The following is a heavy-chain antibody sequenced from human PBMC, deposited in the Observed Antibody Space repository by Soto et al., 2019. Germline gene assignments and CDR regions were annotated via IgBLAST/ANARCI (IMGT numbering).Heavy chain of an antibody. Sequence: QLQLQESGPGLVKPSETLSLTCTVSGGSISSSSYYWGWIRQPPGKGLEWIGSIYYSGSTYYNPSLKSRVTISVDTSKNQFSLKLSSVTAADTAVYYCARSALLYYYDSSGAVDYWGQGTLVTVSS. D-gene: IGHD3-22*01. CDR1: GGSISSSSYY. CDR2: IYYSGST. J-gene: IGHJ4*02. CDR3: ARSALLYYYDSSGAVDY. V-gene: IGHV4-39*01.